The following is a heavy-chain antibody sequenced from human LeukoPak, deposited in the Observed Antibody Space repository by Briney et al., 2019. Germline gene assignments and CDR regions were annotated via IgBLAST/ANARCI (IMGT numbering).Heavy chain of an antibody. J-gene: IGHJ4*02. V-gene: IGHV3-23*01. CDR3: AKPPYYDSSGYVGY. CDR1: GFTFSSYA. CDR2: ISGSGGST. D-gene: IGHD3-22*01. Sequence: GGSLRLSCAASGFTFSSYAMSWVRQAPGKGLEWVSAISGSGGSTYYADSVKGRSTISRDNSKNTLYLQMNSLRAEDTAVYYCAKPPYYDSSGYVGYWGQGTLVTVSS.